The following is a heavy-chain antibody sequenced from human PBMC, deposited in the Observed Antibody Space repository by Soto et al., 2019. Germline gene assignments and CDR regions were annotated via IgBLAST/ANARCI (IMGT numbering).Heavy chain of an antibody. CDR2: IYYSGST. D-gene: IGHD6-13*01. J-gene: IGHJ5*02. V-gene: IGHV4-39*01. CDR3: ARGAPAGTDWFDP. CDR1: CGSIIDLSYR. Sequence: LVTPCLPCSVSCGSIIDLSYRWGLNRKPPGKGLEWIGSIYYSGSTYYNPSLKSRVTISVDTSKNQFSLKLSSVTAADTAVYYCARGAPAGTDWFDPWGQGTLVTVSS.